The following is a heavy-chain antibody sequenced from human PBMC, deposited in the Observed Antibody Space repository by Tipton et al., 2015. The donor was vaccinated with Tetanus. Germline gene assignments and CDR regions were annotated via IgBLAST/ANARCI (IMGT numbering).Heavy chain of an antibody. Sequence: SLRLSCAASGFTFSNYAMSWVRQAPGKGLEWVSNLSGSGGSTYYADSVKGRFTISRDNSKNTLYLQMNSRRAEDTAVYYCAKAREPRMAVATTLPYYFGSWGQVTLVTVSS. D-gene: IGHD6-19*01. J-gene: IGHJ4*02. CDR2: LSGSGGST. CDR3: AKAREPRMAVATTLPYYFGS. CDR1: GFTFSNYA. V-gene: IGHV3-23*01.